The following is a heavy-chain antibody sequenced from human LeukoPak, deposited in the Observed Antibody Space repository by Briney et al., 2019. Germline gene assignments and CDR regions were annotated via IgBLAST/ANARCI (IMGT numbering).Heavy chain of an antibody. CDR2: ISSSSSYI. CDR1: GFTFSSYS. D-gene: IGHD5-18*01. J-gene: IGHJ4*02. CDR3: ARVFRIQLWLDTPYFDY. Sequence: GGSLRLSCAASGFTFSSYSMNWVRQAPGKWLEWVSSISSSSSYIYYADSVKGRFTISRDNAKNSLYLQMNSLRAEDTAVYYCARVFRIQLWLDTPYFDYWGQGTLVTVSS. V-gene: IGHV3-21*01.